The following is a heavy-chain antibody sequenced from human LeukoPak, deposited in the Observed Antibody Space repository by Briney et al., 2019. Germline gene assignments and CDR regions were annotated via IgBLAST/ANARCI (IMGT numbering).Heavy chain of an antibody. CDR1: GFTFSSYA. J-gene: IGHJ6*02. CDR3: AKDGGYFDSGYYYGMDV. D-gene: IGHD3-9*01. Sequence: GGSLRLSCAASGFTFSSYAMNWVRQAPGKGLEWVSAISGSGDTTYYADSVKGRFTISRDNSKNTLYLQMNSLRAGDAAIYYCAKDGGYFDSGYYYGMDVWGQGTTVTVSS. V-gene: IGHV3-23*01. CDR2: ISGSGDTT.